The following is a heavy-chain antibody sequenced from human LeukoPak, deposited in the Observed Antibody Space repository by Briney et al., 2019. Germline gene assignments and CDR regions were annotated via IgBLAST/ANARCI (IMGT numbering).Heavy chain of an antibody. J-gene: IGHJ4*02. CDR1: GFTFSSYP. Sequence: QPGGSLRLSCAASGFTFSSYPMSWVRQAPGKGLEWVSAISGSGGDTYYADSVKGRFTISRDNSKNTLYLQMNSLRAEDTAVYYCARGYCGGDCFEGLIDYWGQGTLVTVSS. CDR3: ARGYCGGDCFEGLIDY. CDR2: ISGSGGDT. V-gene: IGHV3-23*01. D-gene: IGHD2-21*01.